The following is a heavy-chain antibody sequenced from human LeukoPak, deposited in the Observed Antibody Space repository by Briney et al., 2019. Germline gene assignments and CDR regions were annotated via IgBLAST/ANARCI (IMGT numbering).Heavy chain of an antibody. J-gene: IGHJ6*02. D-gene: IGHD5-18*01. V-gene: IGHV4-39*07. CDR2: INHSGST. Sequence: PSETLSLTCTVSGGSISSSSYYWGWIRQPPGKGLEWIGEINHSGSTNYNPSLKSRVTISVDTSKNQFSLKLSSVTAADTAVYYCARLSLDTAMVIPYYYYGMDVWGQGTTVTVSS. CDR1: GGSISSSSYY. CDR3: ARLSLDTAMVIPYYYYGMDV.